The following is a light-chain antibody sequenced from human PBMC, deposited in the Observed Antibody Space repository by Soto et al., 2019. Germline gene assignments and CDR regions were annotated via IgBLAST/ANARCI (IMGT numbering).Light chain of an antibody. CDR1: QSVSSDY. J-gene: IGKJ3*01. V-gene: IGKV3-20*01. Sequence: EIVLTQSPGTLSLSPGERATLSCRAGQSVSSDYLAWYQQRPGQAPRLLIYGASRRAIGIPDRFTGSGSGTDFTLTISRLEPEDFAVYYCQQYGSSPFTFGPGTKVDI. CDR2: GAS. CDR3: QQYGSSPFT.